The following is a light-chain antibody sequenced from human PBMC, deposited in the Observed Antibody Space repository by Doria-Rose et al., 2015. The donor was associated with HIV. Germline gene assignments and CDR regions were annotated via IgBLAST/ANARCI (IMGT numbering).Light chain of an antibody. Sequence: DIQMTQSPESLGMSLGERATLNCKSNQSLLYTSKNYLAWYQQKPGQPPKLLIYWPSTLQSGVPARFSGSGSGTDFTRTISSLEAEDVAVYYCQQYYDTPSFGPGTTVDIK. V-gene: IGKV4-1*01. CDR2: WPS. CDR1: QSLLYTSKNY. CDR3: QQYYDTPS. J-gene: IGKJ3*01.